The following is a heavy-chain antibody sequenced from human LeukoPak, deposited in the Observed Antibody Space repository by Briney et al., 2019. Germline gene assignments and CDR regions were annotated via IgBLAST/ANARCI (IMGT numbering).Heavy chain of an antibody. Sequence: PGGSLRLSCAASGFTFSSYAMSWVRQAPGKGLEWVSAISGSGGSTYYADSVKGRFTISRDNSKNTLYLQMNSLRAEDTAVYYCAKDPHSSSSLGYSSGWYFGYWGQGTLVTVSS. CDR3: AKDPHSSSSLGYSSGWYFGY. V-gene: IGHV3-23*01. D-gene: IGHD6-19*01. CDR2: ISGSGGST. CDR1: GFTFSSYA. J-gene: IGHJ4*02.